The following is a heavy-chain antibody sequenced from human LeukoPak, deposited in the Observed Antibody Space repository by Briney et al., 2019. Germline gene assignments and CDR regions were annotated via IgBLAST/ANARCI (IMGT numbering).Heavy chain of an antibody. D-gene: IGHD6-13*01. Sequence: GESLKISCKGSGYSFTSHWIGWVRQMPGKGLEWMGIIYPGDSDTRYSPSFQGQVTISADKSISTAYLQWSSLKASDTAMYYCARQVGYSSNYYGMDVWGQGTTVTVSS. CDR3: ARQVGYSSNYYGMDV. CDR2: IYPGDSDT. V-gene: IGHV5-51*01. CDR1: GYSFTSHW. J-gene: IGHJ6*02.